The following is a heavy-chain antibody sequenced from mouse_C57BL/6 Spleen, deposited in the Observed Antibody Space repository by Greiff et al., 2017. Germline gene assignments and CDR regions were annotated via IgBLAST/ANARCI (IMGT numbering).Heavy chain of an antibody. J-gene: IGHJ2*01. CDR2: IYPGSGNT. V-gene: IGHV1-76*01. Sequence: VQLQQSGAELVRPGASVKLSCKASGYTFTDYYINWVKQRPGQGLEWIARIYPGSGNTYYNEKFKGKATLTAEKSSSTAYMQLSSLTSEDSAVYFCARWGGLGYWGQGTTLTVSS. D-gene: IGHD1-1*02. CDR3: ARWGGLGY. CDR1: GYTFTDYY.